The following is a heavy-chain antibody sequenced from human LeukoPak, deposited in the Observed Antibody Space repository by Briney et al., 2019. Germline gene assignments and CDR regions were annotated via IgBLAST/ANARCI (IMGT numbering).Heavy chain of an antibody. CDR2: MNPNRGNT. V-gene: IGHV1-8*01. J-gene: IGHJ6*03. CDR1: GYTFTSYD. CDR3: ARAPLRYFDWLIYYYYYMDV. Sequence: ASVKVSRKASGYTFTSYDINWVRQATGQGLEWMGWMNPNRGNTGYAQKFQGRVTMTRNTSISTAYMELSSLRSEDTAVYYCARAPLRYFDWLIYYYYYMDVWGKGTTVTISS. D-gene: IGHD3-9*01.